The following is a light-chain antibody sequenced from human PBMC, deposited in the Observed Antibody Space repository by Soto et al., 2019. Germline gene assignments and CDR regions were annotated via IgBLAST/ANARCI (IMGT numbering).Light chain of an antibody. Sequence: QSVLTQPPSVSGAPGQRVTISCTGSSSNIGAGYDVHWYQQLPGTAPKLLIYGNRYRPSGVPDRFSGSKSGTSASLAITGLQAEDEADYYCQSYDSSLSGGVFGGGTKLTVL. CDR1: SSNIGAGYD. CDR2: GNR. CDR3: QSYDSSLSGGV. J-gene: IGLJ2*01. V-gene: IGLV1-40*01.